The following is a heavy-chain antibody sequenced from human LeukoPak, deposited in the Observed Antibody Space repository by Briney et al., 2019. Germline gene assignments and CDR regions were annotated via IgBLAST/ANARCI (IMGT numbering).Heavy chain of an antibody. J-gene: IGHJ4*02. D-gene: IGHD3-9*01. V-gene: IGHV3-23*01. CDR1: GFTVSSDY. Sequence: GGSLRLSCAASGFTVSSDYMSWVRQAPGKGLEWVSAMSVSGDSIYYADSVKGRFTISRDNSKNTLYLQMNSLRAEDTAVYYCAKDVDDILTYYFDYWGQGALVTVSS. CDR2: MSVSGDSI. CDR3: AKDVDDILTYYFDY.